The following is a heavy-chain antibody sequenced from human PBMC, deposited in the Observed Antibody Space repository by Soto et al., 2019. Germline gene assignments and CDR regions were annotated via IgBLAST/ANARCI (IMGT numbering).Heavy chain of an antibody. J-gene: IGHJ4*02. D-gene: IGHD6-19*01. Sequence: GGSLRLSCAASGFTFSSYAMSWVRQAPGKGLEWVSAISGSGGSTYYADSVKGRFTISRDNSKNTLYLQMNSLRAEDTAVYYCAKDPALSSGWSYYFDYWGQGTLVTVSS. CDR2: ISGSGGST. V-gene: IGHV3-23*01. CDR1: GFTFSSYA. CDR3: AKDPALSSGWSYYFDY.